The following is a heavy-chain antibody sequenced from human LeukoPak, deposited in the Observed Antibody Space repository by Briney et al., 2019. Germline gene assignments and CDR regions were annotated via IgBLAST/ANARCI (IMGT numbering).Heavy chain of an antibody. CDR3: ARGYSSGWSLMPDY. J-gene: IGHJ4*02. CDR1: GGSISSYY. Sequence: SETLSLTCTVSGGSISSYYWSWIRQPPGKGLEWIGYIYYSGSTSYNPSLKSRVTISVDTSKNQFSLKLSSVTAADTAVYYCARGYSSGWSLMPDYWGQGTLVTVSS. D-gene: IGHD6-19*01. CDR2: IYYSGST. V-gene: IGHV4-59*01.